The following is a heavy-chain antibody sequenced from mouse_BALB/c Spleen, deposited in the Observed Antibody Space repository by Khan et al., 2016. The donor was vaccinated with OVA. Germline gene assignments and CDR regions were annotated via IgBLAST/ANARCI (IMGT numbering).Heavy chain of an antibody. V-gene: IGHV9-3-1*01. CDR2: INTYTGEP. J-gene: IGHJ1*01. CDR1: GYTFTNYG. Sequence: QIQLVQSGPELKKPGETVKISCKASGYTFTNYGMTWVKQAPGKGLKWMGWINTYTGEPTYADAFKGRFAFSLETSATTASLQINNLKNEDTATYFCARVGNYWYFDVWGPGTTVPVSS. CDR3: ARVGNYWYFDV. D-gene: IGHD2-1*01.